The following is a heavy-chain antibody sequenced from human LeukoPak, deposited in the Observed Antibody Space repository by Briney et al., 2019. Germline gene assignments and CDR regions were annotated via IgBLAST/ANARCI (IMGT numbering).Heavy chain of an antibody. V-gene: IGHV5-51*01. CDR2: IYPDDSDT. CDR3: ARRVSGRGRFDY. J-gene: IGHJ4*02. Sequence: GESLKISCKGSGYIFTNYWIGWVRQMPGKGLEWMGIIYPDDSDTRYSPSSQGQVTISVDKSISTAYLQWISLKASDTAMYYCARRVSGRGRFDYWGQGTPVTVSS. CDR1: GYIFTNYW.